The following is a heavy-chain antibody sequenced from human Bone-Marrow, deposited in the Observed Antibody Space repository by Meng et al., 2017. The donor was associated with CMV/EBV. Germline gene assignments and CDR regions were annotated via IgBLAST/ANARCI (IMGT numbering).Heavy chain of an antibody. CDR2: INPSGGST. Sequence: ASVKVSCKASGYTFTSYYMHWVRQAPGQGLEWMGIINPSGGSTSYAQKFQGRVTMTRDTSTSTVYTELSSLRSEDTAVYYCARDPPAYYYGMDVWGQGTTVTVSS. CDR1: GYTFTSYY. CDR3: ARDPPAYYYGMDV. J-gene: IGHJ6*02. V-gene: IGHV1-46*01.